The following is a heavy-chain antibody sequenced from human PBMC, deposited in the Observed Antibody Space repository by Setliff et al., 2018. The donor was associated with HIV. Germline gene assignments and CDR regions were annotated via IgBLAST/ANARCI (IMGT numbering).Heavy chain of an antibody. D-gene: IGHD3-9*01. J-gene: IGHJ6*03. CDR1: GHTFTSYD. V-gene: IGHV1-8*01. CDR2: MNPNSGNT. Sequence: ASVKVSCKASGHTFTSYDFHWVRQAAGQGLEWMGWMNPNSGNTGYAQKFQGRVTMTRNTSISTAYMELNSLRSEDTAVYYCARAGGASCSYWGCHDILTGKYNDYYYYMDVWGKGTTVTVS. CDR3: ARAGGASCSYWGCHDILTGKYNDYYYYMDV.